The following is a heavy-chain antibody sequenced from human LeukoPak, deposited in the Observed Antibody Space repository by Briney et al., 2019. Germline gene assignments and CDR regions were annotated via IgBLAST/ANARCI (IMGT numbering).Heavy chain of an antibody. D-gene: IGHD2-2*01. CDR1: GGSISSSSYY. CDR3: ARDLPSLNLHDAFDI. CDR2: IYYSGST. Sequence: SETLSLTCTVSGGSISSSSYYWGWIREPPGKGLEWIGSIYYSGSTYYNPSLKSRVTISVDTSKNQFSLKLSSVTAADTAVYYCARDLPSLNLHDAFDIWGQGTMVTVSS. V-gene: IGHV4-39*07. J-gene: IGHJ3*02.